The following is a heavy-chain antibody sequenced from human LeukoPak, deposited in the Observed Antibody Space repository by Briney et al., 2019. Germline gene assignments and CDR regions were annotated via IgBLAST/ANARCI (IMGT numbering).Heavy chain of an antibody. V-gene: IGHV4-61*02. D-gene: IGHD1-26*01. CDR2: IYTTGTT. CDR3: ARSWYSGNYHGAFNM. J-gene: IGHJ3*02. CDR1: GDFITSDTYS. Sequence: SQTLSLTCTLSGDFITSDTYSWSWIRQPAGMQLEWIGRIYTTGTTNYNPSLRSRVTMSIDTSKNQFSLKLNSVTAADTAVYYCARSWYSGNYHGAFNMWDEGTMVTVTS.